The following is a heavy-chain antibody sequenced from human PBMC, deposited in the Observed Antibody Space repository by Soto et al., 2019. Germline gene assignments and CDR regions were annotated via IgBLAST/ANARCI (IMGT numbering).Heavy chain of an antibody. J-gene: IGHJ4*02. CDR1: GFTFTSYG. D-gene: IGHD3-3*01. Sequence: QAQLVESGGGVVQPGRSLRLSCAASGFTFTSYGMHWVRQAPGKGLEWVALISYDGKNTYYGDSVKGRFTISRDNSKNTLHLQMNSLRAEDTALYYCTNDMAAQVGQTTEWYVNYWGRGTLVTVSS. CDR3: TNDMAAQVGQTTEWYVNY. V-gene: IGHV3-30*18. CDR2: ISYDGKNT.